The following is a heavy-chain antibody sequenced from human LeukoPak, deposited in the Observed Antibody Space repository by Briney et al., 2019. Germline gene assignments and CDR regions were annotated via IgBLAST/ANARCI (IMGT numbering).Heavy chain of an antibody. D-gene: IGHD6-13*01. J-gene: IGHJ4*02. CDR2: ISPGGSEK. V-gene: IGHV3-7*04. CDR1: GFTFTTYW. CDR3: ARGGSSRFDQ. Sequence: GGSLRLSCAASGFTFTTYWMSWVRQAPGKGLEWVAKISPGGSEKYNVDSVKGRFTISRDNAKNSLDRQMSSLRADDTAVYYCARGGSSRFDQWGQGTLVTVSS.